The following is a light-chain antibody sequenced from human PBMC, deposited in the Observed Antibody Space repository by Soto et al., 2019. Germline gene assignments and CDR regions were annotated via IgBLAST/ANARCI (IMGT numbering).Light chain of an antibody. Sequence: QSALTQPASLSGSPGQSITISCTGTSSDIGAYDYVSWFQQHPGKAPKLMISEVNNRPSGVSNRFSGSKSGNTAYLTISGLQAEDEAEYYCSSYTNINTRACVFGTGTKVTV. V-gene: IGLV2-14*01. CDR3: SSYTNINTRACV. CDR1: SSDIGAYDY. J-gene: IGLJ1*01. CDR2: EVN.